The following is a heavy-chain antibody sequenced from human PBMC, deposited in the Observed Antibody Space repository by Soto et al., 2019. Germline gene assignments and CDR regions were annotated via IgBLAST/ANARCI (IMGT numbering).Heavy chain of an antibody. CDR1: GGTFSSYA. V-gene: IGHV1-69*06. J-gene: IGHJ4*02. CDR2: IIPIFGTA. CDR3: ATVTYYYDSSGYYQLYHFDY. D-gene: IGHD3-22*01. Sequence: SVKVSCKASGGTFSSYAISWVRQAPGRGLEWMGGIIPIFGTANYAQKFQGRVTMTEDTSTDTAYMELSSLRSEDTAVYYCATVTYYYDSSGYYQLYHFDYWGQGTLVTVSS.